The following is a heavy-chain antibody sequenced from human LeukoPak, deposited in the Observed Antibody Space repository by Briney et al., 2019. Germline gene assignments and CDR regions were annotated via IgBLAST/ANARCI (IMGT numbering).Heavy chain of an antibody. D-gene: IGHD3-22*01. V-gene: IGHV4-34*01. Sequence: SETLSLTCAVYGGSFSGYCWSWIRQPPGKGLEWIGEINHSGSTNYNPSLKSRVTISVDTSKNQFSLKLSSVTAADTAVYYCARGRPPVGGYYPFYYWGQGTLVTVSS. CDR1: GGSFSGYC. J-gene: IGHJ4*02. CDR3: ARGRPPVGGYYPFYY. CDR2: INHSGST.